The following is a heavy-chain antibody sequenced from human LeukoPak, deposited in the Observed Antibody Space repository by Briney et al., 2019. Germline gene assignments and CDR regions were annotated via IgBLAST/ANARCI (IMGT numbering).Heavy chain of an antibody. D-gene: IGHD3-10*01. CDR1: GDSITSSHW. V-gene: IGHV4-4*02. CDR3: ARDSGTTGEVKFDP. J-gene: IGHJ5*02. Sequence: SETLSLTCAVSGDSITSSHWWSWVRQSPGKGLEWIGEINHSGSTNYNPSLKSRVTISVDTSKNQFSLKLSSVTAADTAVYYCARDSGTTGEVKFDPWGQGTLVTVSS. CDR2: INHSGST.